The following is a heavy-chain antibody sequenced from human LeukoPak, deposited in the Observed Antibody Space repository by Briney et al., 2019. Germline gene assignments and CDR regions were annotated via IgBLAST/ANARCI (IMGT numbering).Heavy chain of an antibody. D-gene: IGHD6-19*01. CDR2: IYHGSA. J-gene: IGHJ5*02. Sequence: SETLSLTCTVSDDSVSSSRYYWTWIRPPPGKGLEWLEYIYHGSATYNPSLESRVTLSMNKSKNQYSLKMTSVTAADTAVYYCAREGGRQWLVSGALLSWGEGALVTVSS. CDR3: AREGGRQWLVSGALLS. CDR1: DDSVSSSRYY. V-gene: IGHV4-61*01.